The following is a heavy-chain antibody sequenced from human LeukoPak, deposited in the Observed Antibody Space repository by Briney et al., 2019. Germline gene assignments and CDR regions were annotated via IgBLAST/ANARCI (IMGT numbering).Heavy chain of an antibody. J-gene: IGHJ4*02. CDR1: GFTFSNYW. CDR3: ARRYFDY. Sequence: PGGSLRLSCAASGFTFSNYWMHWVRQAPGKGLEWVANIRQDGSEKYCVDSVKGRFTISRDNAKNSLYLQMNSLRAEDTAVYYCARRYFDYWGQGILVTVSS. V-gene: IGHV3-7*03. CDR2: IRQDGSEK.